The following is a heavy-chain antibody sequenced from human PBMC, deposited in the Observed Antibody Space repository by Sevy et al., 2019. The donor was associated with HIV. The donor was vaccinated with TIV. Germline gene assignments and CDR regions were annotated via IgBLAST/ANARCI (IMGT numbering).Heavy chain of an antibody. J-gene: IGHJ4*02. D-gene: IGHD3-10*01. V-gene: IGHV3-33*08. CDR2: ISHEGRNHK. Sequence: GGSLRLSCAASGFTFGEYGMHWVRQAPGKGLEGVAVISHEGRNHKYNEDFVKGGFTISRDNSTNMVYLQMNSLRVEDTAIYYCARDRGEILRSAFKSWGQGTLVTVSS. CDR1: GFTFGEYG. CDR3: ARDRGEILRSAFKS.